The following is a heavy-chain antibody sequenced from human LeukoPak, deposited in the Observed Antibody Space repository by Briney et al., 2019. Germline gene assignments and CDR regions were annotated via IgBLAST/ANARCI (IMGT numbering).Heavy chain of an antibody. CDR1: GFTFSSYE. J-gene: IGHJ4*02. V-gene: IGHV3-48*03. D-gene: IGHD1-26*01. CDR3: AREGSHSASGTYPGND. Sequence: PGGSLRLSCAASGFTFSSYEMNWVRRAPGKGLEWVSYISSSGSTIYYADSVKGRFTISRDNAKNSLFLQMNRLRAEDTAVYFCAREGSHSASGTYPGNDWGQGTLVTVSS. CDR2: ISSSGSTI.